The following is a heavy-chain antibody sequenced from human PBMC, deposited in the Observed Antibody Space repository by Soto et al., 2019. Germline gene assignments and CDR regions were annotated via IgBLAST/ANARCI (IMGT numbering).Heavy chain of an antibody. J-gene: IGHJ4*02. Sequence: EVQLVESGGDLVQPGGSLRLSCVASGFTFTNYWMTWVRQVPGKGLEWVANIKQDGSDKQYVDSVQGRFSISRDNAKNSAYLQMNSLRVEDTAVYYCITTTRDNPFDYWGQGTLVTVSS. CDR3: ITTTRDNPFDY. CDR1: GFTFTNYW. V-gene: IGHV3-7*03. CDR2: IKQDGSDK. D-gene: IGHD1-1*01.